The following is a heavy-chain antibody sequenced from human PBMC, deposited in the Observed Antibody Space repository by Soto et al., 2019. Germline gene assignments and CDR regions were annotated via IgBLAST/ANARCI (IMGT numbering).Heavy chain of an antibody. CDR1: GGSISSSSYY. Sequence: SETLSLTCTVSGGSISSSSYYWGWILQPPGKGLEWIGSIYYSGSTNYNPSLKSRVTISVDTSKNQFSLKLSSVTAADTAVYYCARGLSTTMVRGVIQVTNPWYFYYWGQGTLVTVSS. CDR3: ARGLSTTMVRGVIQVTNPWYFYY. CDR2: IYYSGST. V-gene: IGHV4-39*07. D-gene: IGHD3-10*01. J-gene: IGHJ4*02.